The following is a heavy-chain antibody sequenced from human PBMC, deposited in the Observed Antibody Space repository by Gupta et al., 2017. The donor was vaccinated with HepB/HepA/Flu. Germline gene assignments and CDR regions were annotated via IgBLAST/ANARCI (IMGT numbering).Heavy chain of an antibody. CDR2: ISAGADAT. V-gene: IGHV3-23*01. Sequence: EVQVLESGGGLVQPGGSLRLSCAASGFTFSHYAMNWVRQAPGKGLGWVSIISAGADATYYADSVKGRFTISRDNSKNTLYLQLNSLRADDTALYYCAKSNQVGITTAFDYWGQGTLVTVSS. CDR1: GFTFSHYA. D-gene: IGHD1-26*01. J-gene: IGHJ4*02. CDR3: AKSNQVGITTAFDY.